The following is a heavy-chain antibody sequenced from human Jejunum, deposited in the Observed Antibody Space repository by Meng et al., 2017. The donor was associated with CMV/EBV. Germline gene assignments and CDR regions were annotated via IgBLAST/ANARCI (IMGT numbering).Heavy chain of an antibody. CDR2: ISSTSTYI. J-gene: IGHJ6*02. V-gene: IGHV3-21*01. CDR3: ANQMPWNYYHGMDL. CDR1: EFSFRRYN. Sequence: SEFSFRRYNFNWVRLAPGKGLEWVASISSTSTYIYYADSVKCRFTVSRDNSKNSLYLQMNSLRAEDTAVYYCANQMPWNYYHGMDLWGQGTTVTVSS. D-gene: IGHD3-10*01.